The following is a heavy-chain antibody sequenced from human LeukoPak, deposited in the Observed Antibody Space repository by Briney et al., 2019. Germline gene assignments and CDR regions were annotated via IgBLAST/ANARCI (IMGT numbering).Heavy chain of an antibody. CDR2: ISTSRTTI. J-gene: IGHJ4*02. CDR1: GFTFSSYS. V-gene: IGHV3-48*02. D-gene: IGHD2/OR15-2a*01. Sequence: PGGSLRLSCAASGFTFSSYSMNWVRQAPGQGLEWVSYISTSRTTIYYADSVKGRFTISRDNAKNSLYLQMNSLRDEDTAVYYCARWVITRFDYGGQGTLVTVSS. CDR3: ARWVITRFDY.